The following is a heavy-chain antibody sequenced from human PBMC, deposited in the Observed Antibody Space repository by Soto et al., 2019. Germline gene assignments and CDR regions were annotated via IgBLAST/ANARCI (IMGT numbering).Heavy chain of an antibody. D-gene: IGHD3-10*01. CDR1: GGSFNGYY. CDR3: ARGGGYFYYLDD. CDR2: INHSGGT. Sequence: QVQLQQWGAGLLKPSETLSLTCAVYGGSFNGYYWSWIRQPPGKGLEWIGEINHSGGTNYNPSLKSRVTISVATSKSQFSLKLSSVTAADSAVYYCARGGGYFYYLDDWGKGATVTVSS. V-gene: IGHV4-34*01. J-gene: IGHJ6*03.